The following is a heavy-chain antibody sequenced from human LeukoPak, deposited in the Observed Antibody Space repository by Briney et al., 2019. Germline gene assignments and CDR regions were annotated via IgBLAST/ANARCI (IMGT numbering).Heavy chain of an antibody. Sequence: PSETLSLTCTVSGGSISSYYWSWIRQPPGKGLEWIGYIYYSGSTNYNPSLKSRVTISVDTSKNQFSLKLSSVTAADTAVYYCARGPYYYDSSGYRTQGYFQHWGQGTLVTVSS. CDR2: IYYSGST. D-gene: IGHD3-22*01. CDR3: ARGPYYYDSSGYRTQGYFQH. J-gene: IGHJ1*01. V-gene: IGHV4-59*01. CDR1: GGSISSYY.